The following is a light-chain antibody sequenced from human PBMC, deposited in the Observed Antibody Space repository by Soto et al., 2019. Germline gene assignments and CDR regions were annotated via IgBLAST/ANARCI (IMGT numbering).Light chain of an antibody. Sequence: EIVLTQSPGTLSLSPGERATLSCRASQSVSSSYLAWYQQKPGQAPRLLIYDTSSRATVIPDRCSGSGSGTDFTLAISRLEPEDFAVYYCQQCGSSPSFGQGTKVELK. CDR2: DTS. V-gene: IGKV3-20*01. J-gene: IGKJ1*01. CDR3: QQCGSSPS. CDR1: QSVSSSY.